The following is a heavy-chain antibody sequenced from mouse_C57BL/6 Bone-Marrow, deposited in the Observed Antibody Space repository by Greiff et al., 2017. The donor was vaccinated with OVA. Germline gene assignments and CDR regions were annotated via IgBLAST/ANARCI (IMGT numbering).Heavy chain of an antibody. J-gene: IGHJ2*01. CDR3: ARDVRGNYFDY. CDR1: GYSITSGYY. Sequence: EVKLQESGPGLVKPSQSLSLTCSVTGYSITSGYYWNWIRQFPGNKLEWMGYISYDGSNNYNPSLKNRISITRDTSKNQFFLKLNSVTTEDTATYYCARDVRGNYFDYWGQGTTLTVSS. CDR2: ISYDGSN. V-gene: IGHV3-6*01.